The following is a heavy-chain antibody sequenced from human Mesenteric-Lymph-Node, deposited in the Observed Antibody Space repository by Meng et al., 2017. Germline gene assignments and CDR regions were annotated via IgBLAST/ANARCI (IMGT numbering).Heavy chain of an antibody. CDR3: AKVYCSGGSCYSYYFDY. CDR1: GFTFSSYA. J-gene: IGHJ4*02. CDR2: ISWDGGST. V-gene: IGHV3-43D*03. Sequence: GGSLRLSCAASGFTFSSYAMSWVRQAPGKGLEWVSLISWDGGSTYYADSVKGRFTISRDNSKNSLYLQMNSLRAEDTALYYCAKVYCSGGSCYSYYFDYWGQGTLVTVSS. D-gene: IGHD2-15*01.